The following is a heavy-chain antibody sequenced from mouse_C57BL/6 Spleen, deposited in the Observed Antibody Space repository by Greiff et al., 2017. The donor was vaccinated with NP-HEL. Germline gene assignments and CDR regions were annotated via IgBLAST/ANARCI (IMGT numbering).Heavy chain of an antibody. J-gene: IGHJ1*03. V-gene: IGHV1-72*01. D-gene: IGHD1-1*01. Sequence: VQLQQPGAELVKPGASVKLSCKASGYTFTSYWMHWVKQRPGRGLEWIGRIDPNSGGTKYNEKFKSKATLTVDKPSSTAYMQLSSLTAEDSAVYYCARSPYTTVVDYWYFDVWGTGTTVTVSS. CDR1: GYTFTSYW. CDR2: IDPNSGGT. CDR3: ARSPYTTVVDYWYFDV.